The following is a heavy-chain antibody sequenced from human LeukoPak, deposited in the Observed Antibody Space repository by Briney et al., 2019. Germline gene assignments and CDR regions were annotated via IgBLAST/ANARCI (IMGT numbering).Heavy chain of an antibody. V-gene: IGHV4-34*01. CDR3: ARGPYCSSASCYGQYYYYYGMDF. Sequence: PSETLSLTCAVYGGSFSGYYWSWIRQPPGKGLEWIGEINHSGSTNYNLSLKSRVTISADTSKNQSSLKLSSVTAADTAVYYCARGPYCSSASCYGQYYYYYGMDFWGQGTTVTVSS. J-gene: IGHJ6*02. CDR2: INHSGST. CDR1: GGSFSGYY. D-gene: IGHD2-2*01.